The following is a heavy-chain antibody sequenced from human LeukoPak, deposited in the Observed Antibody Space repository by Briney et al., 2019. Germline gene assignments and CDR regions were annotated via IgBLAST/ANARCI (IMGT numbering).Heavy chain of an antibody. D-gene: IGHD5-12*01. CDR1: GGSISGYY. CDR3: ARGRRRGYSGYDYPNPFDY. V-gene: IGHV4-34*01. J-gene: IGHJ4*02. Sequence: SETLSLTCTVSGGSISGYYWSWIRQPPGKGLEWIGEINHSGSTNYNPSLKSRVTISVDTSKNQFSLKLSSVTAADTAVYYCARGRRRGYSGYDYPNPFDYWGQGTLVTVSS. CDR2: INHSGST.